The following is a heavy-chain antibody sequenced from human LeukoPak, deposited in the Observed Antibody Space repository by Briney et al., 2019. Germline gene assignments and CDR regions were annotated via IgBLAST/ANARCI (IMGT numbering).Heavy chain of an antibody. Sequence: PGGSLRLSCAASGFTVSSNYMSWIRQAPGKGLEWVSVIYSGGDTYHADSVKGRFTISRDNSKNTLFLQMNSLRAEDTAVYYCARGSDNNCWYAAYWGQGTLVTVSS. D-gene: IGHD2-2*01. J-gene: IGHJ4*02. V-gene: IGHV3-53*01. CDR3: ARGSDNNCWYAAY. CDR1: GFTVSSNY. CDR2: IYSGGDT.